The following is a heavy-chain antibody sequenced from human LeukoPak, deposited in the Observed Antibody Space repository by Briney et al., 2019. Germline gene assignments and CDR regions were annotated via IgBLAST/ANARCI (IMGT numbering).Heavy chain of an antibody. Sequence: GGTLRLSCVASGFTFRTYGMNWVRQAPGKGLEWVSYISSSGSTIYYADSVKGRFTISRDNAKNSLYLQMNSLRAEDTAVYYCARESQSAYYFDSSGYEDAFDIWGQGTMVTVSS. D-gene: IGHD3-22*01. J-gene: IGHJ3*02. V-gene: IGHV3-48*03. CDR1: GFTFRTYG. CDR2: ISSSGSTI. CDR3: ARESQSAYYFDSSGYEDAFDI.